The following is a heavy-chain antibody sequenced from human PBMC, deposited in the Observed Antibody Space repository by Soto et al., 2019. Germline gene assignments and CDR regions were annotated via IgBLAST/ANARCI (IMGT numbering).Heavy chain of an antibody. D-gene: IGHD2-21*01. Sequence: EVQLLESGGGLVQPGGSLRLSCAASGFTFSNYAMSWVRQAPGRGLEWVSGVSGDGETTYYADSVKGRFTISRDNSKNTLYVEMNSLRAEDTAVYYCVKGRILLRMLKSFDMWGQGTVVTVSS. CDR2: VSGDGETT. CDR1: GFTFSNYA. J-gene: IGHJ3*02. CDR3: VKGRILLRMLKSFDM. V-gene: IGHV3-23*01.